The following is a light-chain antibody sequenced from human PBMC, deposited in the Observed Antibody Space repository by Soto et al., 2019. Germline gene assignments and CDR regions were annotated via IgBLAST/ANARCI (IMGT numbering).Light chain of an antibody. CDR1: QSISSN. Sequence: EIVMTQSPATLSVSPGERATLSCRASQSISSNLAWYQQKPGQAPRLLIYGASTRATGIPARFSGSGSGTEFTLTISSLQSEDFAVYFCQQYNNGPSITFGQGTRLEI. J-gene: IGKJ5*01. V-gene: IGKV3-15*01. CDR3: QQYNNGPSIT. CDR2: GAS.